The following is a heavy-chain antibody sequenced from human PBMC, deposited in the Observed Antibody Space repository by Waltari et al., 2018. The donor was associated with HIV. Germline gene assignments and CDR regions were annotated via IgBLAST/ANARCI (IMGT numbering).Heavy chain of an antibody. J-gene: IGHJ6*02. CDR1: VPSFSDSQSLNPYH. CDR2: VNHSGDG. D-gene: IGHD2-21*01. CDR3: ARGRGTFFYFYGMDV. Sequence: QLHLQQGGAGLLKPSETLSLICAVYVPSFSDSQSLNPYHWNWIRQPPGKGLEWIGEVNHSGDGTYNPSLKGRVIISVDPSRNRVYLNLTSVTAADSALYYCARGRGTFFYFYGMDVWGQGTTVTV. V-gene: IGHV4-34*02.